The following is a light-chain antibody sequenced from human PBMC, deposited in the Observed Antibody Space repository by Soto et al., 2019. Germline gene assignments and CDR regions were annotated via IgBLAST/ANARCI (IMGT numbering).Light chain of an antibody. V-gene: IGKV1-5*01. CDR1: QTISTW. Sequence: ASQTISTWMAWYQQKPGKAPKLLIFNASTLKSGVPSRFSGSGFGTDFTLTISSLQPDDSATYCCQKYLEHSSTFGQGTKVEI. CDR2: NAS. CDR3: QKYLEHSST. J-gene: IGKJ1*01.